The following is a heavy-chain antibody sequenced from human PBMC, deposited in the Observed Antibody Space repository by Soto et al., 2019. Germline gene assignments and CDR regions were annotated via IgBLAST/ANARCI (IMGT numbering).Heavy chain of an antibody. CDR1: GYTFTSYY. D-gene: IGHD3-3*01. Sequence: XSVKVSCKASGYTFTSYYMHWVRQAPGQGLEWMGIINPSGGSTSYAQKFQGRVTMIRDTSTSTVYMELSSLRSEDTAVYYCARDNGAIFGVVTPYYYYGMDVWGQGTTVTVSS. J-gene: IGHJ6*02. CDR3: ARDNGAIFGVVTPYYYYGMDV. CDR2: INPSGGST. V-gene: IGHV1-46*01.